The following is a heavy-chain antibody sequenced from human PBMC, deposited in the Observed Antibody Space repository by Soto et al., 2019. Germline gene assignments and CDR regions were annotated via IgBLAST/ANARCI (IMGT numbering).Heavy chain of an antibody. J-gene: IGHJ4*02. D-gene: IGHD1-26*01. V-gene: IGHV3-73*01. CDR2: IRSKANSYAT. Sequence: GGSRGRFWAASGFTFSCSGMHWVGQASGKGLEWVGRIRSKANSYATAYAASVKGRFTISRDDSKNTAYLQMNSLKTEDTAVYYCTRRPPVGATVSSDYWGQRTLVTVSS. CDR1: GFTFSCSG. CDR3: TRRPPVGATVSSDY.